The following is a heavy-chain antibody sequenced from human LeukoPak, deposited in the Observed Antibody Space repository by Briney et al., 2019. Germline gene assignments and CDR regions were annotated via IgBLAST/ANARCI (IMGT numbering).Heavy chain of an antibody. CDR2: ISSSSISI. Sequence: GGSLRLSCAASGFTFSSYTMNWVRQAPGKGLEWVSSISSSSISIYYADSVKGRFTISRDNAKNSLYLQMNSLRAEDTAVYYCASGSGYCSGGSCSDYWGQGTLVTVSS. CDR3: ASGSGYCSGGSCSDY. V-gene: IGHV3-21*01. J-gene: IGHJ4*02. CDR1: GFTFSSYT. D-gene: IGHD2-15*01.